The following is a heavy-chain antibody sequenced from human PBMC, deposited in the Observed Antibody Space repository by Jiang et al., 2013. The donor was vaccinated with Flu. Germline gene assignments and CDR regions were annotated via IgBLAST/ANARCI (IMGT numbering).Heavy chain of an antibody. J-gene: IGHJ3*02. Sequence: YGAEVKKPGASVKVSCKASGYTFTGDYMHWVRQAPGQGLEWMGWINPNSGGTNYAQKFQGWVTLTRDTSISTAYMELSRLRSDDTAVYYCARSSLVGVVYAFDIWGQGTMVTVSS. CDR2: INPNSGGT. V-gene: IGHV1-2*04. CDR3: ARSSLVGVVYAFDI. D-gene: IGHD2-15*01. CDR1: GYTFTGDY.